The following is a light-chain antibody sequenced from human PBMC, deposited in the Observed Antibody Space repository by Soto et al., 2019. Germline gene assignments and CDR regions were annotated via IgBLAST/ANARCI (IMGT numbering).Light chain of an antibody. V-gene: IGLV2-23*01. CDR3: CSYAGRSTVI. Sequence: QSVLPQPASVSGSPGQSIPISCPGSSGDIGTYTLVSWYQQHPGRAPKLIIFEGNKRPSGVSNLFSASKSGNTASLAISGLQAEDEADYHCCSYAGRSTVICGGGTKVTVL. J-gene: IGLJ2*01. CDR2: EGN. CDR1: SGDIGTYTL.